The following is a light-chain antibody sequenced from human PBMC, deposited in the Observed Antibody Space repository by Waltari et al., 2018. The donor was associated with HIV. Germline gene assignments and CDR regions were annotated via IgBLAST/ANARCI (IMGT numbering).Light chain of an antibody. CDR3: QQYYTLRST. CDR2: WAS. J-gene: IGKJ4*01. V-gene: IGKV4-1*01. Sequence: DIVMTQSPDSLAVSLVARATVTCTSSRTVLFNRNYLAWYQQKPGQAPKVLIYWASTRAFGVPDRFSGSGSGTDFSLTISRVQADDVAIYYCQQYYTLRSTFGGGTKIEI. CDR1: RTVLFNRNY.